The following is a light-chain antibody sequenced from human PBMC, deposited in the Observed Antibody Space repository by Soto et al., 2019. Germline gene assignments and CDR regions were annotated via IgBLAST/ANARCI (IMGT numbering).Light chain of an antibody. V-gene: IGKV3-20*01. CDR3: RQYGSSSIT. CDR2: GAS. CDR1: QSVSSSY. Sequence: EIVLTQSPGTLSLSPGERATLSCRASQSVSSSYLAWYQQKPGQAPRLLIYGASSRATGIPDRFSGSGSGTDFTLTISRLEPEDFAVYYCRQYGSSSITFGQGTLLEIK. J-gene: IGKJ5*01.